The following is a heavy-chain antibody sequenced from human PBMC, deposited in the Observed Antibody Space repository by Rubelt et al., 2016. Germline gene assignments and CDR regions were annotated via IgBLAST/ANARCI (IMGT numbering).Heavy chain of an antibody. CDR3: ARLKKYYDSSGYLAHSYYYYGMDV. D-gene: IGHD3-22*01. J-gene: IGHJ6*02. CDR2: YSGST. Sequence: YSGSTYYNPSLKSRVTISVDTSKNQFSLKLSSVTAADTAVYYCARLKKYYDSSGYLAHSYYYYGMDVWGQGTTVTVSS. V-gene: IGHV4-39*01.